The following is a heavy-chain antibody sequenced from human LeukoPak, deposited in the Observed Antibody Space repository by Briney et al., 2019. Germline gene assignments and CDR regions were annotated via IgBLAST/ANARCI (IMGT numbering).Heavy chain of an antibody. Sequence: GGSLRLSCAASGFMLGSYWMSWVRQAPGKGLECVAKIREDGNEKFYVDSVKGRFTISRDNAKNSVYLQMNSLRVEDTAVYFCARDYIGGWNDHWGQGTLVTVSS. V-gene: IGHV3-7*01. CDR2: IREDGNEK. D-gene: IGHD3-16*01. CDR3: ARDYIGGWNDH. J-gene: IGHJ4*02. CDR1: GFMLGSYW.